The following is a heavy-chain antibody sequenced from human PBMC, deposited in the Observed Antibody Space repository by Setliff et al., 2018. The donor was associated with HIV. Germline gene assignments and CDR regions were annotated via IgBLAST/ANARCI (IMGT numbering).Heavy chain of an antibody. J-gene: IGHJ6*03. V-gene: IGHV4-34*01. Sequence: NPSETLSLTCAVYGGSVSGYYWSWIRQPPGKGLEWIGEIDHSGSTNYNPSLKSRVTISVDTSKNRFSLKLSSVTAADTAVYYCARDRSNWNYGKNYMDVWGKGTTVT. CDR2: IDHSGST. CDR3: ARDRSNWNYGKNYMDV. CDR1: GGSVSGYY. D-gene: IGHD1-7*01.